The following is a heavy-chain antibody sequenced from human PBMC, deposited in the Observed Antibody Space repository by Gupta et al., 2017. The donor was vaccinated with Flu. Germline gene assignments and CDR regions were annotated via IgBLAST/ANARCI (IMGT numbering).Heavy chain of an antibody. J-gene: IGHJ6*03. Sequence: SWVRQPPGKGLEWIGEIYHSGSTTSNPSLKSRVTISVDKSKNQFSLNLSSVTAADTAIYCCARVGDHYYYMDVWGKGTTVTVSS. CDR3: ARVGDHYYYMDV. V-gene: IGHV4-4*01. D-gene: IGHD2-21*02. CDR2: IYHSGST.